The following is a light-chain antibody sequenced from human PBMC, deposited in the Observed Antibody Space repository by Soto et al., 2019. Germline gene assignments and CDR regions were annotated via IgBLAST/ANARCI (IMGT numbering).Light chain of an antibody. CDR2: SAS. V-gene: IGKV1-9*01. CDR3: QQLDSYPYT. Sequence: IQLTQSPSSLSASVGDRVTITCRASRGIRSYLAWYQQKPEKAPKLLIYSASTLQSGVPSRFSGSGSGTDFTLTISSLQPEDYATYYCQQLDSYPYTFGQGTKLEIK. CDR1: RGIRSY. J-gene: IGKJ2*01.